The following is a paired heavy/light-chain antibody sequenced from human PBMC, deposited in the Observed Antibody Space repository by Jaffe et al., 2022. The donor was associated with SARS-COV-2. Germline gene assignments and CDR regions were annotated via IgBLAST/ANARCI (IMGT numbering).Heavy chain of an antibody. V-gene: IGHV4-38-2*02. CDR3: ARDCGYEMQNMDV. Sequence: QVQLQESAPGLVKPSETLSLTCTVSGYSISSGYHWGWIRQPPGKGLEWIGSIYHSGNTYYNPSLKSRVTISVDTSKNQFSLKVSSVTAADTAVYYCARDCGYEMQNMDVWGKGTTVTVSS. J-gene: IGHJ6*03. D-gene: IGHD5-12*01. CDR2: IYHSGNT. CDR1: GYSISSGYH.
Light chain of an antibody. V-gene: IGLV7-43*01. Sequence: QPVVTQEPSLTVSPGGTVTLTCASSTGAVTSGYYPNWFQQKPGQAPRALIYGTSNKHSWTPARFSGSLLGGKAALTLSGVQPEDEADYYCLLHYSGGYVFGAGTKVTVL. CDR1: TGAVTSGYY. CDR3: LLHYSGGYV. J-gene: IGLJ1*01. CDR2: GTS.